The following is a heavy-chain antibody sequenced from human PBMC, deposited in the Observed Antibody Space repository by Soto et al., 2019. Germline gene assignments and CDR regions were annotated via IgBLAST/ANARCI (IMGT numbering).Heavy chain of an antibody. CDR1: GFTFSKYR. D-gene: IGHD5-18*01. Sequence: GGSLRLSCAASGFTFSKYRMNWVRQAPGKGLEWVAVISYDGSNTYYADSVKGRFTISRDNSKNTLYLQMNSLRTEDSAVYYCARDSETNGYSYDYFDYWGQGTLVTVSS. CDR2: ISYDGSNT. V-gene: IGHV3-30*03. J-gene: IGHJ4*02. CDR3: ARDSETNGYSYDYFDY.